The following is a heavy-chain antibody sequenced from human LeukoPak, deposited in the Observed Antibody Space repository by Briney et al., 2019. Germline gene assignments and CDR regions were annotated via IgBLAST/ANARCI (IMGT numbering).Heavy chain of an antibody. CDR3: AKILSGTYSFDL. Sequence: GGSLRLSCTASGSTFSTYPMTWVRQPPGQGLEWVSAISGNSVTIYYADSVKGRFTISRDNSKNTLYLQMYSLRAEDTAVYYCAKILSGTYSFDLWGQGTLVTVS. CDR2: ISGNSVTI. CDR1: GSTFSTYP. V-gene: IGHV3-23*01. D-gene: IGHD1-26*01. J-gene: IGHJ4*02.